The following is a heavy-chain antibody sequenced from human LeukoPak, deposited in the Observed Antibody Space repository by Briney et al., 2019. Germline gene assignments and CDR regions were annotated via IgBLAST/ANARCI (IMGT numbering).Heavy chain of an antibody. J-gene: IGHJ4*02. CDR3: AKSIAAAGYALY. V-gene: IGHV4-34*01. CDR2: INHSGST. D-gene: IGHD6-13*01. CDR1: GGSFSGYY. Sequence: PSETLSLTCAVYGGSFSGYYWSWIRQPPGKGLGWIGEINHSGSTNYNPSLKSRVTISVDTSKNQFSLKLSSATAADTAVYYCAKSIAAAGYALYWGQGTLVTVSS.